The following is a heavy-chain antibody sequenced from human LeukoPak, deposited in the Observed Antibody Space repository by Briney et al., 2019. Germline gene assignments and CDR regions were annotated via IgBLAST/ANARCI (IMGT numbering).Heavy chain of an antibody. J-gene: IGHJ6*03. Sequence: ASVKVSCKASGYTFTSYGISWVRQAPGQGLEWMGWINPNSGGTNYAQKFQGRVTMTRDTSISTAYMELSRLRSDDTAVYYCARDGGSYYYYMDVWGKGTTVTISS. D-gene: IGHD1-26*01. CDR1: GYTFTSYG. CDR3: ARDGGSYYYYMDV. CDR2: INPNSGGT. V-gene: IGHV1-2*02.